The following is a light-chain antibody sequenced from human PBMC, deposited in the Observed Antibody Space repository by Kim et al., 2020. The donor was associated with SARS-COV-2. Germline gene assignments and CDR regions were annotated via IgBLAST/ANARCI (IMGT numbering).Light chain of an antibody. J-gene: IGKJ1*01. CDR1: QNVNIW. CDR2: KTS. V-gene: IGKV1-5*03. Sequence: PASVGDTVTITCRASQNVNIWLAWYQQNPGQVPKLLIHKTSGSQRWVPSRFSGGGSGTDFTLTIRSLQPDDFATYYCQQYHTHSTFGQGTKVDIK. CDR3: QQYHTHST.